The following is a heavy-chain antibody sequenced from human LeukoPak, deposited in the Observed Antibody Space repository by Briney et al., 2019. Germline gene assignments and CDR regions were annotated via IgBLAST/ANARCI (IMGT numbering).Heavy chain of an antibody. V-gene: IGHV4-59*01. J-gene: IGHJ6*02. CDR2: IYYSGST. CDR3: ARAGGGLLWFGELNYYGMDV. D-gene: IGHD3-10*01. CDR1: GGSISSYY. Sequence: SETLSLTCTVSGGSISSYYWSWIRQPPGKGLEWIGYIYYSGSTNYNPSLKGRVTISVDTSKNQFSLKLSSVTAADTAVYYCARAGGGLLWFGELNYYGMDVWGQGTTVTVSS.